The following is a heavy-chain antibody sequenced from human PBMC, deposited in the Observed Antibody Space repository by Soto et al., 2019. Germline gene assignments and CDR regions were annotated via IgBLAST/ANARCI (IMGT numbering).Heavy chain of an antibody. Sequence: GGSLRLSCAASGFTFSSYVMIWVRQAPGKGLEWVSTISGIGGTTYYADSVQGRFTISRDNSDNTLYLQMHSLGAEDTALYYCAKGSDLLYTYWYFALWGRGTLVTVSS. CDR1: GFTFSSYV. D-gene: IGHD3-10*01. J-gene: IGHJ2*01. CDR3: AKGSDLLYTYWYFAL. CDR2: ISGIGGTT. V-gene: IGHV3-23*01.